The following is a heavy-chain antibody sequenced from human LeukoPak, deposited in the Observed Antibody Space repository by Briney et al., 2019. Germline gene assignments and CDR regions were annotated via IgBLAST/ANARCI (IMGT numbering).Heavy chain of an antibody. D-gene: IGHD6-13*01. CDR2: IYYSGST. J-gene: IGHJ4*02. V-gene: IGHV4-59*01. CDR3: ATQQLGVVY. CDR1: GGSISSYY. Sequence: SETLSLTCIVSGGSISSYYWNWIRQPPEKGLEWIGYIYYSGSTNYNPSLKSRVTISVDTSKNQFSLKLSSVTAADTAVYYCATQQLGVVYWGQGTLVTVSS.